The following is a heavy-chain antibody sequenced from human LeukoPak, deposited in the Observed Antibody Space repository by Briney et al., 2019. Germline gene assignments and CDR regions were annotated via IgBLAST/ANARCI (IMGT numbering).Heavy chain of an antibody. CDR2: ISSSSSTT. D-gene: IGHD3-9*01. J-gene: IGHJ6*02. CDR1: RLTFSSYS. CDR3: ARLDYDILPGYTYGMDV. Sequence: GGSLRLSCAASRLTFSSYSMNWVRQAPGKGLEWVSYISSSSSTTYSADSGYGRFTISRKNAKNLLYMQMRGLRADDTAVYYCARLDYDILPGYTYGMDVWGQGTTVTVSS. V-gene: IGHV3-48*01.